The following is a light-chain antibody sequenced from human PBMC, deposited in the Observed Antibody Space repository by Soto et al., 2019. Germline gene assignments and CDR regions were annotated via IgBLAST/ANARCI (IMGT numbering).Light chain of an antibody. Sequence: DIQMTQSPSSLSASVGDRVAITCRASQNINIYLNWYQQKPGKPPTLLIYAASTLQSGVSSRFSGSGSGTDFTLSIDDVQPEDFATYYCQQSLTSPQVTCGQGTRLEIK. CDR1: QNINIY. J-gene: IGKJ5*01. CDR3: QQSLTSPQVT. CDR2: AAS. V-gene: IGKV1-39*01.